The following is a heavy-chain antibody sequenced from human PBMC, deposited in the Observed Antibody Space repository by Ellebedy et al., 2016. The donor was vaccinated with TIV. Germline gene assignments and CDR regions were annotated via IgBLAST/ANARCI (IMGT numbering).Heavy chain of an antibody. CDR3: ARDHGFHCIGSNCYASDY. J-gene: IGHJ4*02. V-gene: IGHV1-2*02. Sequence: AASVKVSCKASGYTFIGHYIYWVRQAPGQGLEWMGWINCDTCGTNSAQTFRGRVTLTRDTSSSTVYLELSGLTSNDTAIYYCARDHGFHCIGSNCYASDYWGQGTLVTVSS. CDR1: GYTFIGHY. CDR2: INCDTCGT. D-gene: IGHD2-2*01.